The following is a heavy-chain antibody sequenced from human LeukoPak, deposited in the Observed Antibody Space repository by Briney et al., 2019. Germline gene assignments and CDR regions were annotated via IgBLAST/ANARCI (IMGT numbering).Heavy chain of an antibody. V-gene: IGHV3-23*01. CDR3: AKEILSSSLSLDAFDL. J-gene: IGHJ3*01. CDR2: ISASGDSV. D-gene: IGHD6-13*01. Sequence: PGGSLRLSCAASGFTFRSYAMSWVRQAPGKGLEGVSAISASGDSVNYAVSVKGRFTISRDNSKNTLYLQMNSLRAEDTAIYYCAKEILSSSLSLDAFDLWGQGTVVTVSS. CDR1: GFTFRSYA.